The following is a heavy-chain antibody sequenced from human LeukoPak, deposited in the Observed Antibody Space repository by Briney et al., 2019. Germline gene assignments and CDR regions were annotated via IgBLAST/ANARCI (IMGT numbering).Heavy chain of an antibody. D-gene: IGHD2-21*01. V-gene: IGHV3-74*01. Sequence: RGSLRLSCAASGFTFSSYYMHWVRQAPGKGLVWVSRVYTDGITTNYADSVKGRFTISRDNAKNTLYLQMNSLRAEDTAVYYCARGLGGDPVGFESWGRGTLLIVSS. CDR3: ARGLGGDPVGFES. CDR1: GFTFSSYY. J-gene: IGHJ4*02. CDR2: VYTDGITT.